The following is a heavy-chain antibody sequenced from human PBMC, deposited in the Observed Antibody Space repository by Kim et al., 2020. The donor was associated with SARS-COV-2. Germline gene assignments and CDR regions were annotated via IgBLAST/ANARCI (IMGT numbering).Heavy chain of an antibody. CDR2: ISGGGGHT. CDR3: AKEALVVGQSYFDH. J-gene: IGHJ4*02. V-gene: IGHV3-23*01. D-gene: IGHD3-16*02. CDR1: GFTFSAYA. Sequence: GGSLRLSCVTSGFTFSAYAMSWVRQAPGEGLEWVSAISGGGGHTYYADAVRGRFTISRDNAKNTVYLQMNTLRPEDTAIYYWAKEALVVGQSYFDHWGQGALVTVSS.